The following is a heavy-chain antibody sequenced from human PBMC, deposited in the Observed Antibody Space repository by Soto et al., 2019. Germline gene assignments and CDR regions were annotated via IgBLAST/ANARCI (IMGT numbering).Heavy chain of an antibody. V-gene: IGHV4-4*02. CDR1: GGSISTSNW. CDR2: VYRTGST. D-gene: IGHD6-13*01. CDR3: PTARATIAAAAIFDC. Sequence: SETLSLTCAVSGGSISTSNWWSWVRQPPGKGLEWIGEVYRTGSTNYNPSLESRLTISVDKSKNQFSLKLTSETAADTAVYYCPTARATIAAAAIFDCWGQGTLVTVSP. J-gene: IGHJ4*02.